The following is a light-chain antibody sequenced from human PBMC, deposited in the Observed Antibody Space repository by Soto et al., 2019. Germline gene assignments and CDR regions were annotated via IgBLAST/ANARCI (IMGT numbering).Light chain of an antibody. Sequence: DFQMTQSPSTLSASVGDRVTITCRASRSISSRLAWYQQKPGKAPKLLIYGAFNLERGVPSRFSSSGAGTKDSVPTISRQPEDISTYYCQQYDNLHPTFGRGTKVDIK. V-gene: IGKV1-5*01. CDR2: GAF. CDR3: QQYDNLHPT. J-gene: IGKJ4*02. CDR1: RSISSR.